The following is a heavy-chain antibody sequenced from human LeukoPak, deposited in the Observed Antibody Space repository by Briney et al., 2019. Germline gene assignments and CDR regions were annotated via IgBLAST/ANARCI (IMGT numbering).Heavy chain of an antibody. CDR2: IRYDGSNK. J-gene: IGHJ4*02. Sequence: GGSLRLSCAASGFTFSSYGMHWVRQAPGKGLEWVAFIRYDGSNKYYVDSVKGRFTISRDNSKNTLYLQMNSLRAEDTAVYYCAKEDSGYDSSFDYWGQGTLVTVSS. CDR1: GFTFSSYG. V-gene: IGHV3-30*02. D-gene: IGHD5-12*01. CDR3: AKEDSGYDSSFDY.